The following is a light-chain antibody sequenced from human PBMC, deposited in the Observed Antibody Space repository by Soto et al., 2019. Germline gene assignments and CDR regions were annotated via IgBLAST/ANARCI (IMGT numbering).Light chain of an antibody. CDR3: HQYNNRWT. V-gene: IGKV3-15*01. CDR1: ESVAGH. J-gene: IGKJ1*01. CDR2: GAS. Sequence: SQSPATVSVYPEERATLSCRASESVAGHLAWYQQKPGQAPRLLIHGASIRATDIPARFSGSGSGTEFTLTISSLQSEDFAVYFCHQYNNRWTFGQGTKV.